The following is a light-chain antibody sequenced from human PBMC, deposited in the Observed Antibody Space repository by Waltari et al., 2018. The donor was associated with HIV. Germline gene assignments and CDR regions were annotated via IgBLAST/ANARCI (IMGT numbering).Light chain of an antibody. J-gene: IGKJ2*01. Sequence: DIQMTQSPSSLSASVGDRVTITCRASQSMSSYLNWYQQKPGKAPQLRIYAASSLQSGVPSRFSGSGSGTDFTLTISSLQPEDFATYYCQQSYSTPRTFGQGTKLEIK. CDR2: AAS. CDR3: QQSYSTPRT. V-gene: IGKV1-39*01. CDR1: QSMSSY.